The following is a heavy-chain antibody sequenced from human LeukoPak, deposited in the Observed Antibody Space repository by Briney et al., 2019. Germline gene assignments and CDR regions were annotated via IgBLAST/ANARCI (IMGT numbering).Heavy chain of an antibody. V-gene: IGHV4-34*01. CDR3: ARFKYSSSSYYYGMDV. J-gene: IGHJ6*02. D-gene: IGHD6-6*01. CDR1: GGSFSGYY. Sequence: SETLSLTCAVYGGSFSGYYWSWIRQPPGKGLEWIGGINHSGSTNYNPPLKSRVTISVDTSKNQFSLKLSSVTAADTAVYYCARFKYSSSSYYYGMDVWGQGTTVTVSS. CDR2: INHSGST.